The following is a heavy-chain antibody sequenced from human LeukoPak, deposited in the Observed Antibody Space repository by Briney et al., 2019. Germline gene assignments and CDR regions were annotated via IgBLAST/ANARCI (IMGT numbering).Heavy chain of an antibody. D-gene: IGHD6-13*01. CDR3: ARARIAAAGTVRGVFDY. CDR1: GFTFSSYE. Sequence: PGGSLRLSCAASGFTFSSYEINWVRQAPGKGLEWVSYISSSGSTIYYADSVKGRFAISRDNAKNSLYLQMNSLRAEDTAVYYCARARIAAAGTVRGVFDYWGRGTLVTVSS. CDR2: ISSSGSTI. J-gene: IGHJ4*02. V-gene: IGHV3-48*03.